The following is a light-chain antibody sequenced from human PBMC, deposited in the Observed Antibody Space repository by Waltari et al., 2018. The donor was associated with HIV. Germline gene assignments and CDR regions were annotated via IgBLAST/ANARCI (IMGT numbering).Light chain of an antibody. CDR2: GAS. J-gene: IGKJ1*01. V-gene: IGKV1-39*01. CDR3: QQSYGNPQT. Sequence: DIQMTQSPSSLSASVGDRVTITCRASQAITMYVNWYQQKPGKAPKLLIFGASNLQSGVPSRFSGSGLGTDFTLTISSLQPEDFATYYCQQSYGNPQTFGQGTKVEVK. CDR1: QAITMY.